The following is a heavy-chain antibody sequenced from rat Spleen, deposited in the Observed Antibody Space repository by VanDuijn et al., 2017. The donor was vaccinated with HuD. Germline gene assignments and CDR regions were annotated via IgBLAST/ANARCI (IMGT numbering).Heavy chain of an antibody. CDR1: GFTFSNYG. CDR2: ISVSGGST. CDR3: TRCFDL. Sequence: EVQLVESGGGLVQPGRSLKLSCAASGFTFSNYGMHWIRQAPTKGLEWVASISVSGGSTYYPDSVKGRFTISRDNAKSTLYLQMDSLRSEDTATYYCTRCFDLWGQGVMVTVSS. V-gene: IGHV5-19*01. J-gene: IGHJ2*01.